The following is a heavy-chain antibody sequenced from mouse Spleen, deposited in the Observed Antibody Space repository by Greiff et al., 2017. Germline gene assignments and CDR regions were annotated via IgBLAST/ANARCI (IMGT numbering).Heavy chain of an antibody. D-gene: IGHD2-10*01. CDR2: IYPGDGDT. CDR1: GYAFSSSW. Sequence: VQLQQSGPELVKPGASVKISCKASGYAFSSSWMNWVKQRPGKGLEWIGRIYPGDGDTNYNGKFKGKATLTADKSSSTAYMQLSSLTSEDSAVYFCARRTYYGNVYWYFDVWGAGTTVTVSS. V-gene: IGHV1-82*01. CDR3: ARRTYYGNVYWYFDV. J-gene: IGHJ1*01.